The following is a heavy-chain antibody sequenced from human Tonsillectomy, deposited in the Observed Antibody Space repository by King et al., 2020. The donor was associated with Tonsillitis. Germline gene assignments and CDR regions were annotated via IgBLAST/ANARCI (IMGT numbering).Heavy chain of an antibody. D-gene: IGHD4-11*01. V-gene: IGHV2-26*01. Sequence: TLQESGPVLVKPTETLTLTCTVSGFSLSNARVGVSWIRQPPGKALEWLAHIVSNDEKSFSASLKSRLTISKDTSNSQVVLTLTNMDPVDTATYFCARMYGTYSPVFDYWGQGTLVTVSS. J-gene: IGHJ4*02. CDR1: GFSLSNARVG. CDR2: IVSNDEK. CDR3: ARMYGTYSPVFDY.